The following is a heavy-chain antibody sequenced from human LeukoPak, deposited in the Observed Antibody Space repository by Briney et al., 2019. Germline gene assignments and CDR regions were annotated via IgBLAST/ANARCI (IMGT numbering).Heavy chain of an antibody. V-gene: IGHV4-61*01. CDR1: GGSVSSGSYY. CDR3: ARVGSIVVDV. Sequence: SETLSLTCTVSGGSVSSGSYYWSWIQQRPGKGLEWIGYIYYSGSTNYNPSLKSRVTISVDTSKNQFSLKLSSVTAADTAVYYCARVGSIVVDVWGQGTTATVSS. D-gene: IGHD2-15*01. J-gene: IGHJ6*02. CDR2: IYYSGST.